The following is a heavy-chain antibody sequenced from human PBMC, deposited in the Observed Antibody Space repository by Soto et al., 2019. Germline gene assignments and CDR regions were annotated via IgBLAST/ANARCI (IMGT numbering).Heavy chain of an antibody. CDR2: IYSAGVT. CDR3: AKASVWSAYEYYFDY. Sequence: EVQLVESGGGLVQPGGSLRLSCAASGFTVSSSYVSWVRQAPGKGLECVSVIYSAGVTYYADSVRDRFTISRDNSENTLYLQMNNLRVEDTAVYYCAKASVWSAYEYYFDYWGQGTVVTVSS. V-gene: IGHV3-66*01. CDR1: GFTVSSSY. D-gene: IGHD3-3*01. J-gene: IGHJ4*02.